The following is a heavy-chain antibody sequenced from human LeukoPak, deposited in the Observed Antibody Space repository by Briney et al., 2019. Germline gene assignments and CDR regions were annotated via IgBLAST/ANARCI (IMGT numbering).Heavy chain of an antibody. CDR2: IYSSGST. D-gene: IGHD6-13*01. CDR1: GGSISSYY. V-gene: IGHV4-59*01. J-gene: IGHJ4*02. CDR3: ARGFASSWYYFDS. Sequence: SETLSLTCTVSGGSISSYYWSWIRQSPGKGLEWIGYIYSSGSTIYNPSLKSRVTISVDTSKNQFSLKLNSVTAADTAVYYCARGFASSWYYFDSWGQGTLVTVSS.